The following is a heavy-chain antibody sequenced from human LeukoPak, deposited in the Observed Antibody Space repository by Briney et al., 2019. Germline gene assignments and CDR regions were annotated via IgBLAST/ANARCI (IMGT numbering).Heavy chain of an antibody. CDR1: GFTFSDYY. V-gene: IGHV3-66*01. CDR3: ASGTPFDY. D-gene: IGHD1-7*01. CDR2: IYSGGST. Sequence: PGGSLRLSCAASGFTFSDYYMSWVRQAPGKGLEWVSVIYSGGSTYYADSVKGRFTISRDNSKNTLYLQMNSLRAEDTAVYYCASGTPFDYWGQGTLVTVSS. J-gene: IGHJ4*02.